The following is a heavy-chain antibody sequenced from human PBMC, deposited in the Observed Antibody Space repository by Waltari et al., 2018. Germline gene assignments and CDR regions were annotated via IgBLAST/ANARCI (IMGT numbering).Heavy chain of an antibody. D-gene: IGHD2-15*01. CDR1: GYSISSGYY. CDR2: IYHSGST. CDR3: ARDRLGYCSGGSCALDYFDY. V-gene: IGHV4-38-2*02. J-gene: IGHJ4*02. Sequence: QVQLQESGPGLVKPSETLSLTCTVSGYSISSGYYWGWIRQPPGKGLEWIGSIYHSGSTYSNPSLKSRVTISVDTSKNQFSLKLSSVTAADTAVYYCARDRLGYCSGGSCALDYFDYWGQGTLVTVSS.